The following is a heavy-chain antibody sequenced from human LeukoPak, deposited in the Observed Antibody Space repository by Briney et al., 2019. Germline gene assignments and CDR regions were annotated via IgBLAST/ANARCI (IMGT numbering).Heavy chain of an antibody. V-gene: IGHV3-30*18. Sequence: GGSLRLSSAASGFTFSSYAMSWVRQAPGKGLEWVAVISYDGSNKYYADSVKGRFTTSRDNSKNTLYLQMNSLRAEDTAVYYCAKITSLRRDYYDSSGYYNFDYWGQGTLVTVSS. J-gene: IGHJ4*02. CDR3: AKITSLRRDYYDSSGYYNFDY. CDR2: ISYDGSNK. D-gene: IGHD3-22*01. CDR1: GFTFSSYA.